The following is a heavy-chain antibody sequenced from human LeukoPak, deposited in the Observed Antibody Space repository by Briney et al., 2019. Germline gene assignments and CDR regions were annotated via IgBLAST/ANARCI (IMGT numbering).Heavy chain of an antibody. V-gene: IGHV3-48*04. CDR2: ISSSSSTI. CDR1: GFTFSRYS. J-gene: IGHJ6*03. CDR3: ARDGDQDSAYSSSWYSRRSFYFYYMDV. Sequence: PGGSLRLSCAASGFTFSRYSMNWVLQAPGKGLEWVSYISSSSSTIYYADSVKGRFTISRDSAKNSLYLQMNSLRAEDTAVYYCARDGDQDSAYSSSWYSRRSFYFYYMDVWGKGTTVTVSS. D-gene: IGHD6-13*01.